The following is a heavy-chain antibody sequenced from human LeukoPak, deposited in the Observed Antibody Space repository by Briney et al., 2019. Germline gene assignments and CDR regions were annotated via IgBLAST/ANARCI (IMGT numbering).Heavy chain of an antibody. CDR2: ISYDGSNE. D-gene: IGHD3-22*01. CDR1: GFTFSSYA. J-gene: IGHJ4*02. V-gene: IGHV3-30-3*01. CDR3: ATYSSLSGHGY. Sequence: GRSLRLSCAASGFTFSSYAMHWVRQAPGKGLEWVAVISYDGSNEYYADSVKGRCTISRDNSKNTLYLQMNSLRAEDTAVYYCATYSSLSGHGYWGQGTLVTVSS.